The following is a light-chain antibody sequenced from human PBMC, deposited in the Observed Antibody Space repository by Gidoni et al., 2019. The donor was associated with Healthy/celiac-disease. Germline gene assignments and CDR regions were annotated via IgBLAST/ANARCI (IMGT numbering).Light chain of an antibody. J-gene: IGKJ3*01. CDR2: LGS. Sequence: DIVMTQSQLSLPVTPGEPASISCRSSQSLLHNNGYNYLDWYLHTPGQSPQLLIYLGSNRASGVPDRFSGSGSGTDFTLKIRRVEAEDVGVYSCMQPLQPFTFGPGTKVDIK. CDR3: MQPLQPFT. CDR1: QSLLHNNGYNY. V-gene: IGKV2-28*01.